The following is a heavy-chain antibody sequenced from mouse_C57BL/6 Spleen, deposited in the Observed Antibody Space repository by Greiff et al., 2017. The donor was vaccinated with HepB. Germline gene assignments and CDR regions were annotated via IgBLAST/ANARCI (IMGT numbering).Heavy chain of an antibody. CDR2: ISSGSSTI. CDR3: ARGLRLYFDY. V-gene: IGHV5-17*01. D-gene: IGHD3-1*01. Sequence: DVKLVESGGGLVKPGGSLKLSCAASGFTFSDYGMHWVRQAPEKGLEWVAYISSGSSTIYYADTVKGRFTISRDNAKNTLFLQMTSLRSEDTAMYYCARGLRLYFDYWGQGTTLTVSS. J-gene: IGHJ2*01. CDR1: GFTFSDYG.